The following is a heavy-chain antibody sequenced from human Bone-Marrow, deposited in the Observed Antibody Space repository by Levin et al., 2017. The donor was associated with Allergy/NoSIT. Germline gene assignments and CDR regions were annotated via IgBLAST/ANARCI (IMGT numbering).Heavy chain of an antibody. CDR1: GFSFNNYA. D-gene: IGHD1-7*01. CDR2: ISGSGGST. Sequence: QTGGSLRLSCAASGFSFNNYAMSWVRQAPGKGPEWVSKISGSGGSTSYADSVKGRFTISRDNSKNTVYLQMNSLRAEDTAVYYCAKAENYIAHLLFDSWGQGTLVSVSS. J-gene: IGHJ4*02. V-gene: IGHV3-23*01. CDR3: AKAENYIAHLLFDS.